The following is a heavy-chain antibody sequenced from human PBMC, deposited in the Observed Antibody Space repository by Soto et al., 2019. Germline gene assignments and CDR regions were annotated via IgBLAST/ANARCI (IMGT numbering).Heavy chain of an antibody. CDR3: VKDRDGTYFDC. Sequence: QVQLVESGGGVVQPGRSLRLSCAGSGFSFRSYNMHWVRQAPGKGLEWVAIISYDGSNKYYADSVKGRFTISRDNSKNTLYLQMNSLRAEDMGVYYCVKDRDGTYFDCWGQGTLVTVSS. D-gene: IGHD1-26*01. CDR1: GFSFRSYN. V-gene: IGHV3-30*18. CDR2: ISYDGSNK. J-gene: IGHJ4*02.